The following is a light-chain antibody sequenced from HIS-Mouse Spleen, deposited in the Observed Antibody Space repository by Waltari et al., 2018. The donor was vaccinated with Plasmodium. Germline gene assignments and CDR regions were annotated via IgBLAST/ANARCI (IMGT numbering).Light chain of an antibody. CDR3: QQYNNWSFT. J-gene: IGKJ3*01. CDR1: QSVSSN. V-gene: IGKV3-15*01. CDR2: GAS. Sequence: EIVMMQSPATLSVSPGERATLSCRASQSVSSNLAWYQQKPGQAPRLLIYGASTRATGSPARFRGSGSGTEFTLTISSLQSEDFAVYYCQQYNNWSFTFGPGTKVDIK.